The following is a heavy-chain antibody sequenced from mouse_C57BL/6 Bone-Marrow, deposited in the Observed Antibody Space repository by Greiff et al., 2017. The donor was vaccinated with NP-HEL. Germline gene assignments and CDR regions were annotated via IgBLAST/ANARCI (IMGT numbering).Heavy chain of an antibody. CDR2: ISGGGGNT. CDR3: ARRYGSFHWYFDV. V-gene: IGHV5-9*01. Sequence: EVQGVESGGGLVKPGGSLKLSCAASGFTFSSYTMSWVRQTPEKRLEWVATISGGGGNTYYPDSVKGRFTISRDNAKNTLYLQMRSLRSEDTALYSCARRYGSFHWYFDVWGTGTTVTVSS. CDR1: GFTFSSYT. D-gene: IGHD1-1*01. J-gene: IGHJ1*03.